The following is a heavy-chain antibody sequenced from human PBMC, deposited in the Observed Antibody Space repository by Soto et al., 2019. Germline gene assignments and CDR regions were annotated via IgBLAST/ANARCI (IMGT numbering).Heavy chain of an antibody. J-gene: IGHJ4*02. CDR1: GFTFGSYV. CDR2: ISYDGSNK. Sequence: PGGSLILSCAASGFTFGSYVRHWVRQAPGKGLEWVAVISYDGSNKYYADSVKGRFTISRDNSKNTLYLQMNSLRAEDTAVYYCAKSGWLQLRGYFDYWDQGTLVTVSS. V-gene: IGHV3-30*18. D-gene: IGHD5-12*01. CDR3: AKSGWLQLRGYFDY.